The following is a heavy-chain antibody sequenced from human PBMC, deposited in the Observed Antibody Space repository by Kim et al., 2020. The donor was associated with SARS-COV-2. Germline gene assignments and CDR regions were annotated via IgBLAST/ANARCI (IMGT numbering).Heavy chain of an antibody. J-gene: IGHJ4*02. CDR1: GFSFTSYC. CDR2: LYGDGSRT. D-gene: IGHD2-15*01. V-gene: IGHV3-74*01. Sequence: GGSLRLSCAASGFSFTSYCMSWVRQAPGKGLEWVSGLYGDGSRTSYDDSVKGRFTTSRDNAKNTVYLQMNRLRDEDTAVYYCAGGTGRDGYRIDYWGQGTLVTVSS. CDR3: AGGTGRDGYRIDY.